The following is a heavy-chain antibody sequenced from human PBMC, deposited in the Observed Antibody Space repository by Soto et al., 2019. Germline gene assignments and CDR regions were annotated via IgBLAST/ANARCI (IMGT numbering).Heavy chain of an antibody. CDR3: ASGQECSGGGCSSNYYYGMDV. V-gene: IGHV1-3*01. J-gene: IGHJ6*02. CDR2: INAGNGNT. Sequence: QVQLVQSGAEVKKPGASVKVSCKASGYTFTSYAMHWVRQAPGQRLEWMGWINAGNGNTKYSQKFQGRVTITRDTFASTAYMELSSLRSEDTAVYYCASGQECSGGGCSSNYYYGMDVWGQGTTVTVSS. CDR1: GYTFTSYA. D-gene: IGHD2-15*01.